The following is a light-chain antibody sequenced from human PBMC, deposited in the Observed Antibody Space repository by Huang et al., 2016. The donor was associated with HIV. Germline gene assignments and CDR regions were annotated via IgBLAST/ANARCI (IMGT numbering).Light chain of an antibody. CDR2: RAS. Sequence: DILLTQSPDSLAVSLGERATLTCRSSRSLLFASNSKNFLAWYQQKPGQSPKLFMYRASVRESGVPERFTGSGSGTEFTLTIASLQAEDVAVYYCQQFYNMPYTFGRGTRLEI. J-gene: IGKJ2*01. V-gene: IGKV4-1*01. CDR1: RSLLFASNSKNF. CDR3: QQFYNMPYT.